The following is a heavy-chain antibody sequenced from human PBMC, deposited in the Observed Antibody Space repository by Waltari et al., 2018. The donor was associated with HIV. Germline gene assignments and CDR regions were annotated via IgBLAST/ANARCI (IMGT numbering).Heavy chain of an antibody. Sequence: EVQLAESGGGLVQPGRSLRRAWAASGFTFSGCGFTWLGQAPGKGLEWVANIKQDGSEKYYADSVKGRFTISRDNAKNSLYLQMNSLRAEDTAVYYCASLYCSGGSCYDYWGQGTLVTVSS. CDR3: ASLYCSGGSCYDY. CDR1: GFTFSGCG. D-gene: IGHD2-15*01. J-gene: IGHJ4*02. V-gene: IGHV3-7*01. CDR2: IKQDGSEK.